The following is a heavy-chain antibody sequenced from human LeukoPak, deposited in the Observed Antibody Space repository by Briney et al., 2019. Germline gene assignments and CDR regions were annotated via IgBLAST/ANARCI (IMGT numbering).Heavy chain of an antibody. J-gene: IGHJ6*03. CDR3: ARVRPRPLYYMDV. CDR2: IYSSGSS. CDR1: GGSISGYY. V-gene: IGHV4-4*07. Sequence: SETLSLTCTVSGGSISGYYWSWIRQPAGKGLEWIGRIYSSGSSYYNPSLKSRVTMSVDTAKYQFYLKLHSMTAADKDMDDCARVRPRPLYYMDVCGKATTVTISS. D-gene: IGHD6-25*01.